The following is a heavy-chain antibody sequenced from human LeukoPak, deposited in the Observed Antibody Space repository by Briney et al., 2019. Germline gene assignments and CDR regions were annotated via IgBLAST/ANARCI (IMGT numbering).Heavy chain of an antibody. CDR3: ARGPLTGYSELDY. D-gene: IGHD3-9*01. V-gene: IGHV3-21*01. CDR2: ISSSSSYI. J-gene: IGHJ4*02. Sequence: GGSLRLSCAASGFTFSSYSMDWVGRAPGKGRDGVSSISSSSSYIYYADSVKGRFTISRDNAKNSLYLQMNSLRAEDTAVYYCARGPLTGYSELDYWGQGTLVTVSS. CDR1: GFTFSSYS.